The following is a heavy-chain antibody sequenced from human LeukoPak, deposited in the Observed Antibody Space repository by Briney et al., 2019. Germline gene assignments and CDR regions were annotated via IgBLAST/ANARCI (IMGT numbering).Heavy chain of an antibody. CDR2: IYYSGST. CDR3: ARDHSGSYHDAFDI. J-gene: IGHJ3*02. D-gene: IGHD1-26*01. V-gene: IGHV4-30-4*08. CDR1: GGSISSGDYY. Sequence: SQTLSLTCTVSGGSISSGDYYWSWIRQPPGKGLEWIGYIYYSGSTYYNPPLKSRVTISVDTSKNQFSLKLSSVTAADTAVYYCARDHSGSYHDAFDIWGQGTMVTVSS.